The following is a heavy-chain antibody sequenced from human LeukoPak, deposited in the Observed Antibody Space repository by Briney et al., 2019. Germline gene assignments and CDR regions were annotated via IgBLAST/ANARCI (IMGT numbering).Heavy chain of an antibody. J-gene: IGHJ3*02. V-gene: IGHV5-51*01. D-gene: IGHD3-22*01. CDR2: IYPGDSDT. CDR3: ARRGKYDSNSDAFDI. CDR1: GSTFTSYW. Sequence: GEPLKISGKGSGSTFTSYWIGWGRQLPGKGLEWMGIIYPGDSDTRYSPSFQGQVTISADKSISTAYLQWSSLKASDTAMYYCARRGKYDSNSDAFDIWGQGTMVTVSS.